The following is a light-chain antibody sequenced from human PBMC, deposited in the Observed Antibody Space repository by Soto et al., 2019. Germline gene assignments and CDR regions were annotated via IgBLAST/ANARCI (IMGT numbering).Light chain of an antibody. V-gene: IGKV3-15*01. Sequence: EIVMTQSPDTLSVSPGETVTLSCRASQSVRSKLAWYQQKPGQAPRLLIYGASTRATGVPARFSGSGSETDFTLTISSLQSEDFAVYYCQQRSNWPPITFGQGTRLEIK. CDR3: QQRSNWPPIT. CDR1: QSVRSK. J-gene: IGKJ5*01. CDR2: GAS.